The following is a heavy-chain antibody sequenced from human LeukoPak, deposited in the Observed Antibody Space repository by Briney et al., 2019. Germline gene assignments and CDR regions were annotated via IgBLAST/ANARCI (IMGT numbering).Heavy chain of an antibody. J-gene: IGHJ3*02. V-gene: IGHV1-18*01. CDR1: GYTFTSYG. D-gene: IGHD2-2*01. Sequence: ASVKVSCKASGYTFTSYGISWVRQAPGQGLEWMGWISAYNGNTNYAQKLQGRVTMTTDTSTSTAYVELRSLRSDDTAVYYCARVVVPRTRYCSSTSCHGGDAFDIWGQGTMVTVSS. CDR2: ISAYNGNT. CDR3: ARVVVPRTRYCSSTSCHGGDAFDI.